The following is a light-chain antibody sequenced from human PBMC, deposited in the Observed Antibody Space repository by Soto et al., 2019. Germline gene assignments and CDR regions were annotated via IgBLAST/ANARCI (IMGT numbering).Light chain of an antibody. CDR1: NSDVGAYTL. V-gene: IGLV2-11*01. CDR3: FSYTASDMRV. Sequence: QSVLTQHRSVSGAPGQSVTISCTGTNSDVGAYTLVSWYQQLPGKAPKLIISAVTYRPSGVPDRFSGSKSGNTASLTISGLQTEDEADYYCFSYTASDMRVFGGGTKLTVL. CDR2: AVT. J-gene: IGLJ3*02.